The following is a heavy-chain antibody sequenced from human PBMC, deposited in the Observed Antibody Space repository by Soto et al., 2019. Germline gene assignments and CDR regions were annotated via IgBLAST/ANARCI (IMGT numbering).Heavy chain of an antibody. Sequence: ASVKVSCKASGYTVTSYGISWVRQALGQALEWMGWISAYNGNTNYAQKVQGRVTMTTDTSTNTAYMELRSLRSDDTAVYYCARGTFDHNGSSDYWGQGTLVTVSS. V-gene: IGHV1-18*01. CDR1: GYTVTSYG. J-gene: IGHJ4*02. CDR2: ISAYNGNT. CDR3: ARGTFDHNGSSDY. D-gene: IGHD6-6*01.